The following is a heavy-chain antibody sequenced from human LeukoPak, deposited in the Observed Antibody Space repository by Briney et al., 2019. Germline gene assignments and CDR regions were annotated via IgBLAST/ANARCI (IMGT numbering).Heavy chain of an antibody. CDR3: ASGRQDVTMIVVVMTAVSYYLDV. CDR2: MNPSGST. Sequence: PSETLSLTCAVYGGSFSGYYWTWIRQTPEKGLEWIGEMNPSGSTNYNPSLKSRVTISVDTSKNQFSLELSSVTAADTAVYYCASGRQDVTMIVVVMTAVSYYLDVWGKGTTVTVS. CDR1: GGSFSGYY. D-gene: IGHD3-22*01. V-gene: IGHV4-34*01. J-gene: IGHJ6*03.